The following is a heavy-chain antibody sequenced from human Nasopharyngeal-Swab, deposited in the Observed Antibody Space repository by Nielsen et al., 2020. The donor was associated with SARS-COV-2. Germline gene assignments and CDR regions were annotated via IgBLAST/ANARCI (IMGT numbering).Heavy chain of an antibody. J-gene: IGHJ6*03. CDR2: ISSSSSYT. D-gene: IGHD3-10*01. CDR3: ARETGRITMVRGVIILDYMDV. V-gene: IGHV3-11*06. Sequence: MRQHPGKGLEWVSHISSSSSYTNYADSVKGRFTIARDNAKNSLYLQMNSLRAEDTAVYYCARETGRITMVRGVIILDYMDVWGKGTTVTVSS.